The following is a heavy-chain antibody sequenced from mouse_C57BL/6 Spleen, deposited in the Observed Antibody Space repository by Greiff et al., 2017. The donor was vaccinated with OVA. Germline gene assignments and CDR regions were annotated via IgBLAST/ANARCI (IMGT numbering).Heavy chain of an antibody. J-gene: IGHJ1*03. CDR2: ISDGGSYT. D-gene: IGHD1-1*02. CDR3: AREGGNWYFDV. CDR1: GFTFSSYA. Sequence: EVMLVESGGGLVKPGGSLKLSCAASGFTFSSYAMSWVRQTPEKRLEWVATISDGGSYTYYPDNVKGRFTISRDNAKINLYLQMSHLQSEDTSMYYCAREGGNWYFDVWGTGTTVTVSS. V-gene: IGHV5-4*01.